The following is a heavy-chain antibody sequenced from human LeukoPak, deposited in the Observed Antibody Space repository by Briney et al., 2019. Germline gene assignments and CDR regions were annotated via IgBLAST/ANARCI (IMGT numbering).Heavy chain of an antibody. CDR1: GFTFSSYA. CDR2: ISYDGSNK. CDR3: ARDPRWYYYYYGMDV. J-gene: IGHJ6*02. Sequence: GGSLRLSCAASGFTFSSYAMHWVRQAPGKGLEWVAVISYDGSNKHYADSVKGRFTISRDNSKNTLYLQMNSLRAEDTAVYYCARDPRWYYYYYGMDVWGQGTTVTVSS. D-gene: IGHD6-13*01. V-gene: IGHV3-30-3*01.